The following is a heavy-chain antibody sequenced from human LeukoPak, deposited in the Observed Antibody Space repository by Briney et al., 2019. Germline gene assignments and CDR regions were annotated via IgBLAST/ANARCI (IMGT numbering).Heavy chain of an antibody. CDR2: IYYSGST. D-gene: IGHD3-22*01. Sequence: SETLSLTCTVSGGSISNSYYWGWIRQPPGKGLEWIGNIYYSGSTYYSPSLKSRVTISVDTSKNQFSLELNSVTAADTAVYYCATRGGNYYDSSGYFDYWARGTLVTVSS. V-gene: IGHV4-39*07. CDR1: GGSISNSYY. J-gene: IGHJ4*02. CDR3: ATRGGNYYDSSGYFDY.